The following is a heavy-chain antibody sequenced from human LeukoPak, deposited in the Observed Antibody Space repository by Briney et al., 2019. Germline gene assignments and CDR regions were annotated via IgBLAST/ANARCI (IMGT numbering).Heavy chain of an antibody. CDR2: ISGSGGST. J-gene: IGHJ6*03. D-gene: IGHD1-26*01. CDR3: AKSNSAWIYYYYYMDV. Sequence: GGSLRLSCAASGFTFSSYAMSWVRQAPGKGLEWVSAISGSGGSTYYADSVKGRFTISRDNSKNTLYLQMNSLRAEDTAVYYCAKSNSAWIYYYYYMDVWGKGTTVTVSS. V-gene: IGHV3-23*01. CDR1: GFTFSSYA.